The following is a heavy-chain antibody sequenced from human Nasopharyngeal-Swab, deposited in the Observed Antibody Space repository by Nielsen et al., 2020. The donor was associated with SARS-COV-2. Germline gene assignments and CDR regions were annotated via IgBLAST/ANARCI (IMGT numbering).Heavy chain of an antibody. CDR1: GFTFDDYA. V-gene: IGHV3-9*01. J-gene: IGHJ1*01. CDR2: ISWNSGSI. D-gene: IGHD2-15*01. Sequence: SLKISCAASGFTFDDYAMHWVRQAPGKGLEWVSGISWNSGSIGYADSVKGRFTISRDNAKNSLYLQMNSLRAEDTALYYCAKLWEYCSGGSCYDAEYFQHWGQGTLVTVSS. CDR3: AKLWEYCSGGSCYDAEYFQH.